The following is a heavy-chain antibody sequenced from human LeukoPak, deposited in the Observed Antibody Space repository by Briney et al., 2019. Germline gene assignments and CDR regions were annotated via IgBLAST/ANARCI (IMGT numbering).Heavy chain of an antibody. CDR2: IYTSGST. J-gene: IGHJ4*02. CDR1: GGSISSYY. D-gene: IGHD3-3*01. V-gene: IGHV4-4*07. Sequence: PSETLSLTCTVSGGSISSYYWSWIRQPAGKGLEWIGRIYTSGSTNYNPSLKSRVTMSVDTSKNQFSLKLSSVTAADTAVYYCARDRDNDFWSGDYFDYWGQGTLVTVSS. CDR3: ARDRDNDFWSGDYFDY.